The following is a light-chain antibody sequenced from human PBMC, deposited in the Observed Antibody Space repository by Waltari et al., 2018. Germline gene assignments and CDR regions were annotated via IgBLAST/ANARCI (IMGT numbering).Light chain of an antibody. CDR1: SGHSSNI. V-gene: IGLV4-69*01. CDR2: VNSDGSS. Sequence: QLVLTQSPSASASLGASVKLTCTLSSGHSSNIIAWHQQQPEKGPRYLMKVNSDGSSSKGDEIPDRFSGSSSGAERYLTSASLQSEDEADYYCQTGGHGTWVFGGGTKLTVL. J-gene: IGLJ3*02. CDR3: QTGGHGTWV.